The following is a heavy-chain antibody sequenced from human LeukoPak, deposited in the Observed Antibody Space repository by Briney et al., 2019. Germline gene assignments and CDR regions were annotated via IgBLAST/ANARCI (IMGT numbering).Heavy chain of an antibody. CDR1: GGSISSYY. V-gene: IGHV4-59*01. Sequence: PSETLSLTCTVSGGSISSYYWSWIRQPPGKGLEWIGCIHYSGITNYNPSLQSRVTISVDRSKNHFSLKLSSVTAADTALYYCAVTGGSGTRSWGQETLVTVST. J-gene: IGHJ4*02. CDR3: AVTGGSGTRS. CDR2: IHYSGIT. D-gene: IGHD3-10*01.